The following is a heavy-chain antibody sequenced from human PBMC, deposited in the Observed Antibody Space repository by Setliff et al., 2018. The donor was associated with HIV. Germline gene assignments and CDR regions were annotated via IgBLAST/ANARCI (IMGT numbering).Heavy chain of an antibody. V-gene: IGHV3-7*01. CDR3: SRAGVPWAFDL. CDR2: IKQDGSEK. CDR1: GITFSSYW. D-gene: IGHD7-27*01. Sequence: RLSCVASGITFSSYWMSWVRQAPGKGLEWVATIKQDGSEKYYLDSVRGRFTISRDNAKNSVHLQMNSLRAEDRAVYYCSRAGVPWAFDLWGQGTMVTVSS. J-gene: IGHJ3*01.